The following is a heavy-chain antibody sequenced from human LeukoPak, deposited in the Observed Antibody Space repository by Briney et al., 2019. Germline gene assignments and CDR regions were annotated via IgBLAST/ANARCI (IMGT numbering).Heavy chain of an antibody. V-gene: IGHV3-23*01. Sequence: GGSLRLSCAASGFTFSSYAMSWVRQAPGKGLEWVSAVSGSGGSTYYADSVKGRFTISRDNSKNTLYLQMNSLRAEDTAVYYCAKDLGRVGAPGTKNYYYGMDVWGQGTTVTVSS. CDR2: VSGSGGST. CDR1: GFTFSSYA. CDR3: AKDLGRVGAPGTKNYYYGMDV. J-gene: IGHJ6*02. D-gene: IGHD1-26*01.